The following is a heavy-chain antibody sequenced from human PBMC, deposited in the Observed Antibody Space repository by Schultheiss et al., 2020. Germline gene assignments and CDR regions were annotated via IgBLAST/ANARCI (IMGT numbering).Heavy chain of an antibody. V-gene: IGHV3-48*03. Sequence: GESLKISCAASGFTFSSYEMNWVRQAPGKGLEWVSYISSSGSTIYYADSVKGRFTISRDNAKNSLYLQMNSLRAEDTAVYYCASCGVKVNSDAFDIWGQGTMVTVSS. D-gene: IGHD2-21*01. CDR2: ISSSGSTI. CDR3: ASCGVKVNSDAFDI. CDR1: GFTFSSYE. J-gene: IGHJ3*02.